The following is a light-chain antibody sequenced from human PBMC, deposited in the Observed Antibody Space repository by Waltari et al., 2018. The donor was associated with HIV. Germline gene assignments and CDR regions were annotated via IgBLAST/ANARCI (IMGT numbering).Light chain of an antibody. J-gene: IGLJ3*02. V-gene: IGLV2-14*01. Sequence: QSALTQPASVSGSPGQSITISCTGTSSDVGGYNYVSWYQHHPDKTPQLMIYDVSNRPSGVSNRLSGSKSGNTASLTISGLQAEDEADYYCSSYASSSTPNWVFGGGTKLTVL. CDR2: DVS. CDR3: SSYASSSTPNWV. CDR1: SSDVGGYNY.